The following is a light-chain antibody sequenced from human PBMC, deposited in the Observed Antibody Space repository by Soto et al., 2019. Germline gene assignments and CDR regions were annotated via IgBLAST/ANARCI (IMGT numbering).Light chain of an antibody. CDR2: GVT. CDR3: SSYTASSTYV. J-gene: IGLJ1*01. V-gene: IGLV2-14*03. CDR1: SSDVGGYNY. Sequence: QSALTQPASVSGSPGQSITISCTGTSSDVGGYNYVSWYQQHPGKAPKLIIYGVTNRPPGVSNRFSASKSGNTASLAISGLQAVDEADYYCSSYTASSTYVFGTGTKVTVL.